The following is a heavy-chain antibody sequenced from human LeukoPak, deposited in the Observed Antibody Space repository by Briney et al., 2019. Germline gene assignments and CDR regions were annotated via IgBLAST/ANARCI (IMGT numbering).Heavy chain of an antibody. Sequence: GGSLRLSCAASGFTFSNYAMNWVRQAPGKGLEWVSGITGRGGTTYYAVSVKGRFTLSRDNSKNTLYLQMNSLRAEDTAVYFCAKTRTTYDFWSEYYFDFWGQGTLVTVSS. CDR1: GFTFSNYA. CDR3: AKTRTTYDFWSEYYFDF. J-gene: IGHJ4*02. V-gene: IGHV3-23*01. D-gene: IGHD3-3*01. CDR2: ITGRGGTT.